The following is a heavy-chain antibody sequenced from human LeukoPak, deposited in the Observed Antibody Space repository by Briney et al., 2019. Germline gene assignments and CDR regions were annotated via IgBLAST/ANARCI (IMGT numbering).Heavy chain of an antibody. D-gene: IGHD5/OR15-5a*01. CDR2: LYTDGKT. CDR3: AKTRSTNPDDAFDI. J-gene: IGHJ3*02. CDR1: GFTLSCKY. V-gene: IGHV3-53*01. Sequence: PGGSLRLSCAASGFTLSCKYMAWVRQAPGKGLEWVSTLYTDGKTYYTDSVEGRFTISRDEFQNTLDLQMNFLRAEDTAVYYCAKTRSTNPDDAFDIWGHGTLVTVSS.